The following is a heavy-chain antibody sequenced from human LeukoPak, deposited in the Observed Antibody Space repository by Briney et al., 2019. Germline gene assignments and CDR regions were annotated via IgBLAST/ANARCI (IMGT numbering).Heavy chain of an antibody. CDR3: ARQVGALDY. D-gene: IGHD1-26*01. CDR1: GFTFSSYG. V-gene: IGHV3-33*01. Sequence: GRSLRLSCAASGFTFSSYGMHWVRQAPGKGLEWVAVIWYDGSNKYYADSVKGRFTISRDNSKNMLYLQMNSLRAEDTAVYYCARQVGALDYWGQGPLVTVSS. J-gene: IGHJ4*02. CDR2: IWYDGSNK.